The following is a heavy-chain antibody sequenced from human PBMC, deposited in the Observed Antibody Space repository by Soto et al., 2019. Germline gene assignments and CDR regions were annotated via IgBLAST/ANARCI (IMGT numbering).Heavy chain of an antibody. Sequence: GGSLRLSCTASGFTFGDYAMSWFRQAPGKGLEWVGFIRSKAYGGTTEYAASVKGRFTISRDDSKSIAYLQMNSLKTEDTAVYYCTRDYDFWSGDYYYYMDVWGKGTTVTVSS. CDR2: IRSKAYGGTT. D-gene: IGHD3-3*01. J-gene: IGHJ6*03. V-gene: IGHV3-49*03. CDR3: TRDYDFWSGDYYYYMDV. CDR1: GFTFGDYA.